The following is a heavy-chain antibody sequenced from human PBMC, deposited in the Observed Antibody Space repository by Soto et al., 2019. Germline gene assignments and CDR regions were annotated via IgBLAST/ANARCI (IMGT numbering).Heavy chain of an antibody. CDR3: ARDEFGGAYDFWH. Sequence: EVQLVESGGGLVQPGGSVSLPCAASEFAVINYFMAWVRQAPGKGLEWVSVISNGGDTYYADSVKGRFTISRDNSKNTLYLQMNTLRVEDTAVYYCARDEFGGAYDFWHGGQGTLVIVSS. D-gene: IGHD3-3*01. CDR2: ISNGGDT. J-gene: IGHJ4*02. CDR1: EFAVINYF. V-gene: IGHV3-66*01.